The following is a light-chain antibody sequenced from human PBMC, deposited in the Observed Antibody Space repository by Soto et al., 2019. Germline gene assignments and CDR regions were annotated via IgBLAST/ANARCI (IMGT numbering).Light chain of an antibody. J-gene: IGKJ4*01. CDR3: QQLNGYPLT. V-gene: IGKV1-9*01. CDR1: QCISSY. Sequence: DIQLTQSPSFLSASVGDRVTITCRASQCISSYLAWYQQKPGKAPKLLIYAASTLQSGVPSRFSGSGSGTEFTLTISSLQPEDFASYYCQQLNGYPLTFGGGTKVDIK. CDR2: AAS.